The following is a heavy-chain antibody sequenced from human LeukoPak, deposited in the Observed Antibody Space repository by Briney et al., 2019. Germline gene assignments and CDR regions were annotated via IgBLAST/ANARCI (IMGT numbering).Heavy chain of an antibody. Sequence: SQTLSLTCTVSGGSISSGSYYWSWIRQPAGKGLEWIGHIYTSGSTNYNPSLKSRVTISVDTSNNQFSLRLSSVTAADTALYYCARYNSGSYSYYFDHWGQGTLVTVSS. J-gene: IGHJ4*02. CDR2: IYTSGST. D-gene: IGHD1-26*01. CDR1: GGSISSGSYY. CDR3: ARYNSGSYSYYFDH. V-gene: IGHV4-61*09.